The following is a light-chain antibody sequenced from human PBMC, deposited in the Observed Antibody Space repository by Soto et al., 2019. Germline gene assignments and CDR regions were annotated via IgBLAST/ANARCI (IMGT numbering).Light chain of an antibody. V-gene: IGKV1-5*01. CDR2: DAS. CDR3: QQYNSYSPEGLT. CDR1: QTVNTW. Sequence: IQLTQSPSTVSASVGERVTITCRASQTVNTWLAWYQHKPGKAPKLLIYDASVLETGVPSRFSGFSSGTEFTLTISSLQPDDFATYFCQQYNSYSPEGLTFGGGTKVDIK. J-gene: IGKJ4*01.